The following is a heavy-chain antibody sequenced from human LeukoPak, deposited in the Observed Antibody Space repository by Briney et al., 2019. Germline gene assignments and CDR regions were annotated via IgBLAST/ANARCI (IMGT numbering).Heavy chain of an antibody. V-gene: IGHV3-48*03. Sequence: GGSLTLSCAASGFTFSSYEMNWVRQAPGKGLEWVSYISSSGSTIYYADSVKGRFTISRDNAKNSLYLQMNSLRAEDTAVYYCARDTNSDYVFPHWGQGTLVTVSS. J-gene: IGHJ4*02. D-gene: IGHD4-11*01. CDR1: GFTFSSYE. CDR2: ISSSGSTI. CDR3: ARDTNSDYVFPH.